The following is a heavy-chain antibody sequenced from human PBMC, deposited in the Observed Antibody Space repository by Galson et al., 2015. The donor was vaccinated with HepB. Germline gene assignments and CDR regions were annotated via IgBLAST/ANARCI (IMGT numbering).Heavy chain of an antibody. V-gene: IGHV3-30*04. CDR2: ISYDGSNK. CDR3: AKDRFGGCSSTSCYTDYYYYYGMDV. CDR1: GFTFSSYA. Sequence: SLRLSCAASGFTFSSYAMHWVRQAPGKGLEWVAVISYDGSNKYYADSVKGRFTISRDNSKNTLYLQMNSLRAEDTAVYYCAKDRFGGCSSTSCYTDYYYYYGMDVWGQGTTVTVSS. J-gene: IGHJ6*02. D-gene: IGHD2-2*02.